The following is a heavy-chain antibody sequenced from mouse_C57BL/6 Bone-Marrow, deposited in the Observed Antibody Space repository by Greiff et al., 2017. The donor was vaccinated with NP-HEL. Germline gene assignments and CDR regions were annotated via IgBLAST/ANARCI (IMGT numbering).Heavy chain of an antibody. CDR2: IDPSDSYT. J-gene: IGHJ1*03. D-gene: IGHD2-1*01. CDR3: ARTIDLRCHEDWYFDV. V-gene: IGHV1-50*01. Sequence: VQLQQPGAELVKPGASVKLSCKASGYTFTSYWMQWVKQRPGQGLEWIGEIDPSDSYTNYNQKFKGKATLTVDTSSSTAYMQLSSLTSEDSAVYYCARTIDLRCHEDWYFDVWGTGTTVTVSS. CDR1: GYTFTSYW.